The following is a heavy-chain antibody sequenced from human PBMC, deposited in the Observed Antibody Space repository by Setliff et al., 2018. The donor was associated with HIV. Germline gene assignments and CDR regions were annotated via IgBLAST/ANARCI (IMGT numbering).Heavy chain of an antibody. D-gene: IGHD1-1*01. V-gene: IGHV4-61*05. J-gene: IGHJ3*02. CDR2: VSASGTT. CDR1: GGSIRSSSSY. CDR3: AKEGSWNDDSGAFNI. Sequence: PSETLSLTCTVSGGSIRSSSSYWGWIRQPPGKGLEWIGYVSASGTTKYNPSLQSRVTISGDSSKNQFSLRLSSVTAADTAVYYCAKEGSWNDDSGAFNIWGQGTMVTVSS.